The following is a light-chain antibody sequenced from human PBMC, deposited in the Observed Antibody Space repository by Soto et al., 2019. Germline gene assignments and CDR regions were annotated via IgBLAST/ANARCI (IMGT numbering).Light chain of an antibody. CDR3: SSYTSSSTLG. J-gene: IGLJ2*01. CDR1: GSDVGGYNH. Sequence: QSALTQPASVSGSPGQSITISCTGTGSDVGGYNHVSWYRQHPGKAPKLMIYEVSNRPSGVSNRFSGSKSGNTASLTISGLQAEDEADYYCSSYTSSSTLGFGGGTKLTVL. V-gene: IGLV2-14*01. CDR2: EVS.